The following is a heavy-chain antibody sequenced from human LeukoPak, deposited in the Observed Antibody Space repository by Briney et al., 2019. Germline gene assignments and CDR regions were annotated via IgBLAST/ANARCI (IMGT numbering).Heavy chain of an antibody. D-gene: IGHD1-1*01. CDR2: IYSTGRS. CDR3: ARVAVPTTYFDY. V-gene: IGHV4-4*07. CDR1: GGSISPYF. Sequence: SETLSLTCSVSGGSISPYFWSWIRQPAGKGLEWIGRIYSTGRSTYNSSLESRVTMSVDKSKNQLSLNLTSVTAADTAVYYCARVAVPTTYFDYWGQGTLVTVSS. J-gene: IGHJ4*02.